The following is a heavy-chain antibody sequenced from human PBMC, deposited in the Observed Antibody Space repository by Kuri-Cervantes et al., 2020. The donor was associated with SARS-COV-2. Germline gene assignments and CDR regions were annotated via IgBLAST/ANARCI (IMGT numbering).Heavy chain of an antibody. CDR3: ARHYAFDNFHK. CDR2: IYESGDT. D-gene: IGHD1-1*01. J-gene: IGHJ4*02. CDR1: GASISSSTYY. Sequence: SETLSLTCTVSGASISSSTYYWGWIRQSPGKGLGWIGSIYESGDTYYSSSLKSRLSLSVDTSRNQFSLRLTSVTAADTAIYYCARHYAFDNFHKWGQGNQVTVSS. V-gene: IGHV4-39*01.